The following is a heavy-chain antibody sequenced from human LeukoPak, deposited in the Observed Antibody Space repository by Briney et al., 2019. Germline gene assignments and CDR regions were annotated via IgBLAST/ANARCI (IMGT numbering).Heavy chain of an antibody. CDR2: IRYDGSNK. CDR1: GFTFSSYG. D-gene: IGHD2-2*01. J-gene: IGHJ4*02. Sequence: PGGSLRLSCAASGFTFSSYGMHWVRQAPGKGLEWVAFIRYDGSNKYYADSVKGRFTISRDNSKNTLYLQMNSLRAEDTAVYYCAKDRGVVPAAMYYFDYWGQGTLVTVSS. CDR3: AKDRGVVPAAMYYFDY. V-gene: IGHV3-30*02.